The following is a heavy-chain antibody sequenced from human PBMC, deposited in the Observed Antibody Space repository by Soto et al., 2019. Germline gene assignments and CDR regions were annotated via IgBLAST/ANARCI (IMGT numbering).Heavy chain of an antibody. CDR3: AREQVILGTYGMDV. CDR1: GGTFSSYT. CDR2: IIPILGIA. J-gene: IGHJ6*02. Sequence: QVQLVQSGAEVKKPGSSVKVSCKASGGTFSSYTISWVRQAPGQGLAWMGRIIPILGIADYAQNFQGRVTITADKSTSTAYMELSSLRSEDTAVYYCAREQVILGTYGMDVWGQGTTVTVSS. V-gene: IGHV1-69*08. D-gene: IGHD2-15*01.